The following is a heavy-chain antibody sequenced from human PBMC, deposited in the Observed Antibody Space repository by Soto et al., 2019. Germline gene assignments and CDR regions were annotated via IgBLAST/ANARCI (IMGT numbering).Heavy chain of an antibody. V-gene: IGHV3-23*01. CDR1: GFTFSSYA. CDR2: ISGSGGST. Sequence: GGSLRLSCAASGFTFSSYAMSWVRQAPGKGLEWVSAISGSGGSTYYADSVKGRFTISRDNSKNTLYLQMNSLRGEDTAVYYCAKKVSSGWYPFDYWGQGTLVTVSS. CDR3: AKKVSSGWYPFDY. D-gene: IGHD6-19*01. J-gene: IGHJ4*02.